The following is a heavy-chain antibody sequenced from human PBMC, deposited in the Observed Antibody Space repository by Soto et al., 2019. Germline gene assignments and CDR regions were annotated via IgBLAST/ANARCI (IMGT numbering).Heavy chain of an antibody. V-gene: IGHV3-30-3*01. J-gene: IGHJ4*02. CDR2: ISYDGSNK. CDR1: GFTFSSYA. CDR3: ARDGPDY. Sequence: GGSLRLSCAASGFTFSSYAMHWVRQAPGKGLEWVAVISYDGSNKYYADSVKGRFTISRDNSKNTLYLQMNSLRAEDTAVYYCARDGPDYWGQGTLVTVSS.